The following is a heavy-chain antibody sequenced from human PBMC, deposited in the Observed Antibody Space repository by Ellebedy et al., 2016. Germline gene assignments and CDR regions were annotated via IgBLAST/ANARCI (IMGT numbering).Heavy chain of an antibody. J-gene: IGHJ3*01. CDR3: ARDRHCSGGGSCAHDAFDV. CDR2: ISYDGSND. Sequence: GGSLRLSCEASGFTFSYYAMHWVRQTPGKGLEWVALISYDGSNDNYAGSAKGRFTISRDNSRNTLYLQVSRLRPEDTAVYYCARDRHCSGGGSCAHDAFDVWGHGTLVSVSS. D-gene: IGHD2-15*01. CDR1: GFTFSYYA. V-gene: IGHV3-30-3*01.